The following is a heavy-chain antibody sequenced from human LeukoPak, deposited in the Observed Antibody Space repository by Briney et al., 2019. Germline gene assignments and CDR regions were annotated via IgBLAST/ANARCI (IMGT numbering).Heavy chain of an antibody. CDR1: GGSISSNSYY. V-gene: IGHV4-39*01. Sequence: SETLSLTCTVSGGSISSNSYYWGWIRQPPGKGLEWIGSIYYSGYTYYNPSLESRVTISVDTSKNQFSLKLSSVTAADTPIYYCAKHYMGSSYNRGLDYWGQGTLVTVSS. D-gene: IGHD3-10*01. J-gene: IGHJ4*02. CDR3: AKHYMGSSYNRGLDY. CDR2: IYYSGYT.